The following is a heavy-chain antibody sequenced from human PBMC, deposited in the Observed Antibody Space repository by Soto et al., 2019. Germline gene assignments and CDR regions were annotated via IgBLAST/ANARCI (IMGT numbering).Heavy chain of an antibody. J-gene: IGHJ6*02. D-gene: IGHD6-13*01. CDR2: NNHSGST. V-gene: IGHV4-34*01. Sequence: PSETLSLNCAVYGGSLSGYHWSWLRQLPGKRMEWTGENNHSGSTNYNPSLKSRVTISVDTSKNQFSLKLSSVTAADTAVYYCARGRVAGGGVRKQGIKRAAGSGAAYGMDVWGQGTTVS. CDR3: ARGRVAGGGVRKQGIKRAAGSGAAYGMDV. CDR1: GGSLSGYH.